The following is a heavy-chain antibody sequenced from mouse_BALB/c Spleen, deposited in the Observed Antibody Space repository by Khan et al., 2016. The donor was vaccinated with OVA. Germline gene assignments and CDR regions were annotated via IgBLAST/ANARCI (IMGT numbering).Heavy chain of an antibody. CDR1: GYSITSDYA. CDR3: ARICGGDFNY. Sequence: EVQLQESGPGLVKPSQSLSLTCTVTGYSITSDYAWNWIRQFPGNKLEWMGFISYSGNTNYNPSLKSRISITRDTSKNQFFLQLTSVTTEDTATYYCARICGGDFNYWGQGTTRTVSS. CDR2: ISYSGNT. J-gene: IGHJ2*01. V-gene: IGHV3-2*02.